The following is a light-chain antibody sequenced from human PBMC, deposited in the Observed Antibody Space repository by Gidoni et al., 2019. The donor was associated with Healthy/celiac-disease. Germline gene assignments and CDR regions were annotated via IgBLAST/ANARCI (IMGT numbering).Light chain of an antibody. V-gene: IGKV1-5*01. Sequence: IQMTQSPSTLSASLGDGVTIPCRASQSISSWLAWYQQKPGIAPKLLIYDASSLESGVPSRFSGSGSGTEFTLTISSLQPDDFATYYCQQYNSYPWTFGQGTKVEIK. CDR1: QSISSW. J-gene: IGKJ1*01. CDR2: DAS. CDR3: QQYNSYPWT.